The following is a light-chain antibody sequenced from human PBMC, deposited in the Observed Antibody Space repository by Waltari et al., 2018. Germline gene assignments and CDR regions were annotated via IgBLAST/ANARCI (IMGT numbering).Light chain of an antibody. CDR3: TSYTSSSTLV. J-gene: IGLJ3*02. CDR1: SSDVGGYNY. V-gene: IGLV2-14*01. Sequence: QSALTQPASVSGSPGQSITISCTGTSSDVGGYNYLSWYQQHPGRVPKLMIYDVSNRPSGVSNRFSGSKSGNTASLTISGPQAEDEADYYCTSYTSSSTLVFGGGTKLTVL. CDR2: DVS.